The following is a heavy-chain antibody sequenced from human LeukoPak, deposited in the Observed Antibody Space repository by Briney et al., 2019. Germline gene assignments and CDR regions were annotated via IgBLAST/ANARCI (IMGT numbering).Heavy chain of an antibody. CDR1: GFTFDDYA. J-gene: IGHJ4*02. CDR3: AKGLGYSYGS. V-gene: IGHV3-9*01. Sequence: GGSLRLSCAASGFTFDDYAMHWVRQAPGKGLEWVSGISWNSGGIGYADSVKGRFTISRDNAKNSLYLQMNSLRAEDTSLYYCAKGLGYSYGSWGQGALVTVSS. CDR2: ISWNSGGI. D-gene: IGHD5-18*01.